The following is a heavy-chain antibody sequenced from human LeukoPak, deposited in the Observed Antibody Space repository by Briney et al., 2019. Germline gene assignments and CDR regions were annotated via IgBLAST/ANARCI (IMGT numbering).Heavy chain of an antibody. CDR2: IYNSGST. J-gene: IGHJ4*02. V-gene: IGHV4-59*02. CDR1: DCSVSAYY. D-gene: IGHD6-19*01. CDR3: VGGRGGSGWIDY. Sequence: SETLSLTCTASDCSVSAYYWSWIRQPPGKGLEWIGYIYNSGSTNYNPSLKSRVTISVDTSKNQFSLKLRSVTAADAAVYDCVGGRGGSGWIDYWGQGTLVTVSS.